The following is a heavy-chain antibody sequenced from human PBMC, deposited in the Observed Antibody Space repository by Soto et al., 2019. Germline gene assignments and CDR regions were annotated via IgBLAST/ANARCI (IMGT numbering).Heavy chain of an antibody. CDR2: IYSGGYT. J-gene: IGHJ6*02. V-gene: IGHV3-66*01. CDR3: ARDHNLDTAMVTVGLDV. D-gene: IGHD5-18*01. Sequence: EVQLVESGGGLVQPGGSLRLSCVASGFTVSSNYMSWVRQAPGKGLEWISVIYSGGYTYYADSVKGRFTISRDNSKNTLYLQMTRLRAEDTAVYYCARDHNLDTAMVTVGLDVWGQGTTVTVSS. CDR1: GFTVSSNY.